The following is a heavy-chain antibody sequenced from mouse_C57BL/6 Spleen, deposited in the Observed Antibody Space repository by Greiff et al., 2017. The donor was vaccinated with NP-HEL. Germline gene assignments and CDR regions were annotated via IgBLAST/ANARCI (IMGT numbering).Heavy chain of an antibody. CDR1: GFNIKDDY. CDR2: IDPENGDT. V-gene: IGHV14-4*01. CDR3: TTFYGSSYVGYYFDY. Sequence: VQLQQSGAELVRPGASVKLSCTASGFNIKDDYMHWVKQRPEQGLEWIGWIDPENGDTEYASKFQGKATITADTSSNTAYLQLSSLTSEDTAVYYCTTFYGSSYVGYYFDYWGQGTTLTVSS. D-gene: IGHD1-1*01. J-gene: IGHJ2*01.